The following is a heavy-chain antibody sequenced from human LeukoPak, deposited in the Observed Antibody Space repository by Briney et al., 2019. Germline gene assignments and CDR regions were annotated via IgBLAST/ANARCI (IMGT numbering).Heavy chain of an antibody. CDR2: IYTSGST. D-gene: IGHD6-13*01. J-gene: IGHJ4*02. V-gene: IGHV4-4*07. CDR3: ARSLTYKYSSSWDLDY. CDR1: GGSISSYY. Sequence: PSQTLSLTCTVSGGSISSYYWSWIRQPAGKGLEWIGRIYTSGSTNYNPSLKSRVTISVDTSKNQFSLKLSSVTAADTAVYYCARSLTYKYSSSWDLDYWGQGTLVTVSS.